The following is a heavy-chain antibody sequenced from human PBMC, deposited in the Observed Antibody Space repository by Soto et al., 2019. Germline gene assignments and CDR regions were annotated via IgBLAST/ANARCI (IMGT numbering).Heavy chain of an antibody. J-gene: IGHJ4*02. V-gene: IGHV4-39*01. Sequence: SETLSLTCTVSGGSISSSSYYWGWIRQPPGKGLEWIGSIYYSGSTYYNPSLKSRVTISVDTSKNQFSLKLSSVTAADTAVYYCARHCKDTVTEFDYWGQGTLVTVSS. CDR1: GGSISSSSYY. CDR2: IYYSGST. D-gene: IGHD4-17*01. CDR3: ARHCKDTVTEFDY.